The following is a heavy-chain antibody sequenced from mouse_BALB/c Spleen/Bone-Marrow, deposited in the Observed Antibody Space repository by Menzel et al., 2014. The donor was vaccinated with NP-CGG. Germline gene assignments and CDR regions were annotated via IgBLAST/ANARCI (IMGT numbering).Heavy chain of an antibody. CDR3: ARVVTTATLYWYFDV. Sequence: EVKLVESGGGLVKPGGSLKLSCAASGFTFSDYYMYWVRQTPEKRLEWVATISDGGSYTYYPDSVKGRFTISRDNAKNNLYLQMSSLKPEDTAMYYCARVVTTATLYWYFDVRGAGTTVTVSS. CDR1: GFTFSDYY. V-gene: IGHV5-4*02. CDR2: ISDGGSYT. D-gene: IGHD1-2*01. J-gene: IGHJ1*01.